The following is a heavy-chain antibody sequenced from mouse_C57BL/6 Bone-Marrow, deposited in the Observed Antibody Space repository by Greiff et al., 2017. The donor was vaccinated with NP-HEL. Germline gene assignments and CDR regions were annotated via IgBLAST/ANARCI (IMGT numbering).Heavy chain of an antibody. V-gene: IGHV1-61*01. CDR1: GYTFTSYW. J-gene: IGHJ2*01. CDR3: AWCPYYYGSRGYFDY. D-gene: IGHD1-1*01. CDR2: IYPSDSDT. Sequence: QVQLQQPGAELVRPGSSVKLSCKASGYTFTSYWMDWVKQRPGQGLEWIGNIYPSDSDTHYNQKFKDKATLTVDKSSSTAYMQLSSLTSEDSAVYYGAWCPYYYGSRGYFDYWGQGTTLTVSS.